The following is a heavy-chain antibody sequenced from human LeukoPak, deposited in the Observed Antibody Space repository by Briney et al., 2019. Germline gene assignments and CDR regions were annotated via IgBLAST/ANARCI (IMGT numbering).Heavy chain of an antibody. V-gene: IGHV3-53*04. J-gene: IGHJ6*02. CDR3: ARDSSSLNYGMDV. CDR1: GFTVSSNY. D-gene: IGHD6-6*01. Sequence: GGSLRLSCAASGFTVSSNYMSWVRQAPGKGLEWVSVIYSGGSTYSADSVKGRFTISRHNSKNTLYLQMNSLRAEDTAVYYCARDSSSLNYGMDVWGQGTTVTVSS. CDR2: IYSGGST.